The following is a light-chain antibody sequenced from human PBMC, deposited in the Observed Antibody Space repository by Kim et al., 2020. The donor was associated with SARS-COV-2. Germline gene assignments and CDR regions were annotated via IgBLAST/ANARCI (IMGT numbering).Light chain of an antibody. CDR2: EVS. J-gene: IGLJ3*02. V-gene: IGLV2-14*01. Sequence: VASTRTSSDFVGYNPVYWYQHHTGHAPKVMIYEVSKRPSGVSNRFSASKSGDTASLTISGLQAEDEADYYCSSYTSSNTLVFGGGTQLTVL. CDR1: SSDFVGYNP. CDR3: SSYTSSNTLV.